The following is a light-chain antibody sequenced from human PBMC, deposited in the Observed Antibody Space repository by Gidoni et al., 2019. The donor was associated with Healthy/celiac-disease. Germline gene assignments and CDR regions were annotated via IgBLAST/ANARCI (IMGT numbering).Light chain of an antibody. Sequence: EIVLTQSPATLSLSPGARAPLSCRASRSVSSYLAWYQQKPGQAPRLLIYDASNRATGIPARFSGSGSGTDFTLTISSLEPEDFAVYYCQQRSNWPPWTFGQGTKVEIK. CDR3: QQRSNWPPWT. V-gene: IGKV3-11*01. J-gene: IGKJ1*01. CDR1: RSVSSY. CDR2: DAS.